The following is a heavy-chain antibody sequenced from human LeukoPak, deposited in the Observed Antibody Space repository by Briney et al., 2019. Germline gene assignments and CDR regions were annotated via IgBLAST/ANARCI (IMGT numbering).Heavy chain of an antibody. CDR3: ARGGSGYCSSTSCSLWGGYYYYMDV. D-gene: IGHD2-2*01. CDR2: ISSSSSYI. V-gene: IGHV3-21*01. CDR1: GFTFSSYS. J-gene: IGHJ6*03. Sequence: PGGSLRLSCAASGFTFSSYSMNWVRQAPGKGLEWVSSISSSSSYIYYADSVKGRFTISRDNAKNSLYLQMNSLRAEDTAVYYCARGGSGYCSSTSCSLWGGYYYYMDVWGKGTTVTVSS.